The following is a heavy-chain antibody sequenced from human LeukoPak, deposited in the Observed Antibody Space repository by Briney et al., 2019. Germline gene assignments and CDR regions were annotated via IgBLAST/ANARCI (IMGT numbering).Heavy chain of an antibody. CDR3: AKDNRLSCSSTSCPKTIDY. CDR2: ISGSGGST. V-gene: IGHV3-23*01. J-gene: IGHJ4*02. D-gene: IGHD2-2*01. Sequence: GGSLRLSCAASGFTFSSYAMSWVRQAPGKGLEWVSAISGSGGSTYYADSVKGRFTISRDNSKNTLYLQMNSLRAEDTAVYYCAKDNRLSCSSTSCPKTIDYWGQGTLVTVSS. CDR1: GFTFSSYA.